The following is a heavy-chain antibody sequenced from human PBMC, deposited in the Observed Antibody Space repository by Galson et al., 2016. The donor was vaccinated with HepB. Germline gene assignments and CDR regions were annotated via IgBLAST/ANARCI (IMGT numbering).Heavy chain of an antibody. Sequence: GKGLEWVSAISGSGGSTYYADSVKGRFTISRDNSKNTLFLQMNSLRAEDTAVFYCAKGSYSSSWYCYFDYWGQGTLVTVSS. CDR2: ISGSGGST. D-gene: IGHD6-13*01. V-gene: IGHV3-23*01. CDR3: AKGSYSSSWYCYFDY. J-gene: IGHJ4*02.